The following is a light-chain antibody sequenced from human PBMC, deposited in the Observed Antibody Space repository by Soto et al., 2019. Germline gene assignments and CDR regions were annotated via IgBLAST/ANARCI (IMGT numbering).Light chain of an antibody. Sequence: EIVMTQSPATLSVSPGEGANLSCRASQSVSSNLAWYQLKPGQAPRLLIYDASTRATGIPARFSGSGSGTEFTLTISSLQSEDFAVYYCQQYNNWPRTFGQGTKVEIK. CDR2: DAS. CDR1: QSVSSN. J-gene: IGKJ1*01. V-gene: IGKV3-15*01. CDR3: QQYNNWPRT.